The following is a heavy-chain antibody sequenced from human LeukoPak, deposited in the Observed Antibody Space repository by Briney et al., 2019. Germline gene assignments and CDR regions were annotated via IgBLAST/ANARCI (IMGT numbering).Heavy chain of an antibody. Sequence: GGSLRLSCAASGFTFSSYSMNWVRQAPGKGLEWVSSISSSSSYIYYADSVKGRFTISRDNAKNSLYLQMNSLRAEDTAVYYCARNYYYDSSGYYYPDYWGQGTLVTVSS. D-gene: IGHD3-22*01. CDR2: ISSSSSYI. J-gene: IGHJ4*02. V-gene: IGHV3-21*01. CDR3: ARNYYYDSSGYYYPDY. CDR1: GFTFSSYS.